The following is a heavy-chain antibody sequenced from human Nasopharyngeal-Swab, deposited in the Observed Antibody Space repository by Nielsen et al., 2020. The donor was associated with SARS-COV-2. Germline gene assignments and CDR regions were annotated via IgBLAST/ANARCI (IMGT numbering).Heavy chain of an antibody. D-gene: IGHD3-22*01. V-gene: IGHV3-7*03. CDR2: TNQDGTER. J-gene: IGHJ4*02. Sequence: GGSLRLSCAASGFTFTNYWMAWIRQAAGKGLEWVANTNQDGTERYYVDSVKGRFTISRDNGQSLLYLQMNSLRAEDTAIYFCVAAVSGTSRTYYDYWGRGSLVTVSS. CDR3: VAAVSGTSRTYYDY. CDR1: GFTFTNYW.